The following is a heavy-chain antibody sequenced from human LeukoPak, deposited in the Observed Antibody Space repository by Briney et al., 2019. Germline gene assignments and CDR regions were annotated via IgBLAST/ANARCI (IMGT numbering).Heavy chain of an antibody. CDR1: GFTFDDYG. D-gene: IGHD6-19*01. Sequence: GGSLRLSCAASGFTFDDYGMSWVRQAPGKGLEWVSYISSSGRSTNYADSVKGRFTISRDNAKNSLYLQMNSLRAEDMAVYYCARDSSGWYHWFDPWGQGTLVTVSS. V-gene: IGHV3-11*04. CDR3: ARDSSGWYHWFDP. CDR2: ISSSGRST. J-gene: IGHJ5*02.